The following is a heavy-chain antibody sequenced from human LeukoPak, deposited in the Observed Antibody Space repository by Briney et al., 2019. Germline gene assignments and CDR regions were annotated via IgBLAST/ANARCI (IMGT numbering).Heavy chain of an antibody. CDR3: AMSVTTVTKTGLNY. D-gene: IGHD4-17*01. CDR2: INPNSGST. J-gene: IGHJ4*02. V-gene: IGHV1-2*02. CDR1: GYTFTGYY. Sequence: ASVKVSCKASGYTFTGYYMHWVRQAPGQGLEWMGWINPNSGSTNYAQKFQGRVTITRDTSISTAYMELSRLRSDDTAVYYCAMSVTTVTKTGLNYWGQGTLVTVSS.